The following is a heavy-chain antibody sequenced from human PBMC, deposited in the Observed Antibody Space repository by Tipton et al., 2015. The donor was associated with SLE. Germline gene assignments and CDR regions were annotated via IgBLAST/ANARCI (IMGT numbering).Heavy chain of an antibody. CDR2: IYTNENT. CDR3: AREFLNPVTTVHYYFDL. Sequence: TLSLTCTVSGGSISSYYWSWIRQPAGGGLEWIGRIYTNENTNYNPSLKSRVTMSVDTSKNHLSLKLISVTAAATAVYYCAREFLNPVTTVHYYFDLWGRGTLVTVSS. V-gene: IGHV4-4*07. J-gene: IGHJ2*01. CDR1: GGSISSYY. D-gene: IGHD4-11*01.